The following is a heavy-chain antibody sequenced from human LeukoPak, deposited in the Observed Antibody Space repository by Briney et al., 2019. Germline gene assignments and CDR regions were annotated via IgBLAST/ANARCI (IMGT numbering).Heavy chain of an antibody. V-gene: IGHV1-18*01. CDR3: ARDPRVISYSSANNWFDP. J-gene: IGHJ5*02. CDR2: ISAYNGNT. D-gene: IGHD3-22*01. CDR1: GYTFTSYG. Sequence: GASVKVSCKASGYTFTSYGISWARQAPGQGLEWMGWISAYNGNTNYAQKLQGRVTMTTDTSTSTAYMELRSLRSDDTAVYYCARDPRVISYSSANNWFDPWGQGTLVTVSS.